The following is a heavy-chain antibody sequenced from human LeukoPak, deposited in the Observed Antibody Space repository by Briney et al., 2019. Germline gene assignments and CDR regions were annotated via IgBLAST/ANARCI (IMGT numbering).Heavy chain of an antibody. Sequence: PGGSQRLSCAAAGFTFSTYAMSWVRQAPGKGLEWVSTISDSGGSTYFADSVKGRFTISRDNSKNTLYLQMDSLRAEDTAVYYCAKLSGSGWYGYFDFGGRGTLVTVSS. CDR2: ISDSGGST. D-gene: IGHD6-19*01. CDR3: AKLSGSGWYGYFDF. CDR1: GFTFSTYA. J-gene: IGHJ2*01. V-gene: IGHV3-23*01.